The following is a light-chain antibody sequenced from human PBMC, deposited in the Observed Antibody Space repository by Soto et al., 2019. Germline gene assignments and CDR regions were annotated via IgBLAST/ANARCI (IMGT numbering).Light chain of an antibody. CDR2: GAS. CDR1: QSVTSN. Sequence: EILMTQSPATLSVSPGERATLSCRASQSVTSNLAWYQQKPGQAPRLLIYGASNRATGIPDRFSGSGSGTEFTLTISSLQPDDFATYYCQQYNSYSRTFGQGTKVDNK. V-gene: IGKV3D-15*01. J-gene: IGKJ1*01. CDR3: QQYNSYSRT.